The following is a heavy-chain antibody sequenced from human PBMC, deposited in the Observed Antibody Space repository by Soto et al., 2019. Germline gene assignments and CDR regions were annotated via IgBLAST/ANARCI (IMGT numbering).Heavy chain of an antibody. CDR2: IIPIFGTP. CDR1: GGTFNIYG. D-gene: IGHD2-2*01. CDR3: ASDLWRDVDCIRTSCYYNWFEP. V-gene: IGHV1-69*13. J-gene: IGHJ5*02. Sequence: SLKVSCKASGGTFNIYGISWVRQAPGQGLEWMGGIIPIFGTPNYAQKFQGRLTSTADESTSTAYLELRSLRSEDTAAYYCASDLWRDVDCIRTSCYYNWFEPWGQGTQVTVAS.